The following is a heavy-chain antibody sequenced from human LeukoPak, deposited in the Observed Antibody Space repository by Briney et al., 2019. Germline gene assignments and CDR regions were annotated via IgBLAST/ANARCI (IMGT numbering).Heavy chain of an antibody. CDR1: GFSFSTFA. CDR2: IFPSGGEI. CDR3: ATYRQELLPFES. Sequence: GGSLRLSCAASGFSFSTFAMIWVRQPPGQGLGWVSSIFPSGGEINYADSVRGRFTISRANSKSTLSLQMNSLRAEDTAIYYCATYRQELLPFESWGQGTLVTVSS. J-gene: IGHJ4*02. D-gene: IGHD5-18*01. V-gene: IGHV3-23*01.